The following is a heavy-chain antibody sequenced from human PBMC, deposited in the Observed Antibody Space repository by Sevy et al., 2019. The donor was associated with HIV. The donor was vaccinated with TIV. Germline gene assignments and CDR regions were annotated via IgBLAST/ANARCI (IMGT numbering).Heavy chain of an antibody. D-gene: IGHD4-17*01. J-gene: IGHJ4*02. Sequence: GGSLRLSCADSGFTFSSYEMNWVRQAPGKGLEWVSYISNSGTTISYSDSVKGRFTISRDNARNSLYLQMNSLRAEDTAVYYCARDLPPSATTVAHFDCWGQGTLVTVSS. CDR1: GFTFSSYE. CDR2: ISNSGTTI. CDR3: ARDLPPSATTVAHFDC. V-gene: IGHV3-48*03.